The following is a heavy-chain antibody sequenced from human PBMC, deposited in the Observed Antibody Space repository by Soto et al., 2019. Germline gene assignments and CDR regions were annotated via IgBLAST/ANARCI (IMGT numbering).Heavy chain of an antibody. CDR2: IIPILGIA. D-gene: IGHD3-10*01. Sequence: ASVKVSCKASGGTFSSYTISWVRQAPGQGLEWMGRIIPILGIANYAQKFQGRVTITADKSTSTAYMELSSLRSEDTAVYYCTLWFGEFTYYFDYWGQGTLVTVSS. CDR1: GGTFSSYT. V-gene: IGHV1-69*02. CDR3: TLWFGEFTYYFDY. J-gene: IGHJ4*02.